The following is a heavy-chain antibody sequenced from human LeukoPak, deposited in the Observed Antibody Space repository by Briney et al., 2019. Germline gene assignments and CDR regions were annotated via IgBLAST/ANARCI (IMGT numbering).Heavy chain of an antibody. J-gene: IGHJ4*02. CDR3: ASHPAVAGKYYFDY. Sequence: GGSLRLSCAASGFTLSSYAMSWVRQAPGKGLEWVSAISGSGGSTYYADSVKGRFTISRDNSKNTLYLQMNSLRAEDTAVYYCASHPAVAGKYYFDYWGQGTLVTVSS. D-gene: IGHD6-19*01. CDR2: ISGSGGST. CDR1: GFTLSSYA. V-gene: IGHV3-23*01.